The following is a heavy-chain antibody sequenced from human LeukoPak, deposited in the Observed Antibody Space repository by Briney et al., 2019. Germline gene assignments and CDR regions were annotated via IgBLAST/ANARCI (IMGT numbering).Heavy chain of an antibody. D-gene: IGHD6-13*01. V-gene: IGHV3-30*02. CDR3: AKDLIAADPYYFDY. Sequence: GGSLRLSCAASGFTFSSYSMNWVRQAPGKGLEWVAFIRYDGSNKCYADSVKGRFTISRDNSKNTLYLQMNSLRAEDTAVYYCAKDLIAADPYYFDYWGQGTLVTVSS. CDR2: IRYDGSNK. J-gene: IGHJ4*02. CDR1: GFTFSSYS.